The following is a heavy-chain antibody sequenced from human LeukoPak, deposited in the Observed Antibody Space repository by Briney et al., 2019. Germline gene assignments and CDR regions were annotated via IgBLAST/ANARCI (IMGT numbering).Heavy chain of an antibody. CDR2: ISHDGSNK. V-gene: IGHV3-30*08. CDR3: ARVGYDYNWYDAFDI. Sequence: KAGGSLRLSCVVSAFTFSGYSMHWVRQAPGKXXXXXXXISHDGSNKYCADSLKGRFTISRDNSKNTLFLQMNSLRPEDTAVYYCARVGYDYNWYDAFDIWGQGTMVTVSS. J-gene: IGHJ3*02. CDR1: AFTFSGYS. D-gene: IGHD1-1*01.